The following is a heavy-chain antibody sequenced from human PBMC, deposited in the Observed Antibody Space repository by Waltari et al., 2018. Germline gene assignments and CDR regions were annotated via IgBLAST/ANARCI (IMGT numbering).Heavy chain of an antibody. Sequence: QVQLVQSGAEVKKPGASVKVSCKASGYTFTSYDINWVRQATGQGLEWMGWMNPNSCNTGYEQKFQGRVTMTRNTSISTAYMELSSLRSEDTAVYYCARGSGYSYGSQYYFDYWGQGTLVTVSS. D-gene: IGHD5-18*01. V-gene: IGHV1-8*01. CDR2: MNPNSCNT. CDR1: GYTFTSYD. CDR3: ARGSGYSYGSQYYFDY. J-gene: IGHJ4*02.